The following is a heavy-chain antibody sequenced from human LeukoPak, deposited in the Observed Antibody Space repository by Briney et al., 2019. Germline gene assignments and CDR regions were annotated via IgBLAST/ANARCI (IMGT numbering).Heavy chain of an antibody. D-gene: IGHD2-2*01. CDR1: GGSFSGYY. V-gene: IGHV4-59*12. J-gene: IGHJ4*02. Sequence: SETLSLTCAVYGGSFSGYYWSWIRQPPGKGLEWIGYIYYSGSTNYNPSLKSRVTISVDTSKNQFSLKLSSVTAADTAVYYCASVSTSCYCMDYWGQGTLVTVSS. CDR2: IYYSGST. CDR3: ASVSTSCYCMDY.